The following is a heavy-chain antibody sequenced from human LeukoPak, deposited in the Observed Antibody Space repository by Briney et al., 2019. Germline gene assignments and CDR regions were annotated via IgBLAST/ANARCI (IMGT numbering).Heavy chain of an antibody. Sequence: SETLSLTCTVSGGSISSYDWSWIRQPAGKRLEWIGRIYTRGSTNYNPSLKSRVTISVDTSKNQFSLRLSSVTAADTAVYYCARESVTGYSSGWYSDSAWSFDLWGRGTLVTVSS. CDR1: GGSISSYD. CDR3: ARESVTGYSSGWYSDSAWSFDL. J-gene: IGHJ2*01. D-gene: IGHD6-19*01. V-gene: IGHV4-4*07. CDR2: IYTRGST.